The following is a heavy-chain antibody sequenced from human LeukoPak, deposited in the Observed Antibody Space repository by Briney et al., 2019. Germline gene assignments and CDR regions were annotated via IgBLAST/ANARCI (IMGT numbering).Heavy chain of an antibody. J-gene: IGHJ4*02. CDR2: INPNSGGT. Sequence: ASVKVSCKASGYTFTGYYMHWVRQAPGQGLEWMGWINPNSGGTNYAQKFQGRVTMTRDTSISTAYMELSRLRSDDTAVYYCARGFEFLEWCLDYWGQGTLVTVSS. CDR3: ARGFEFLEWCLDY. V-gene: IGHV1-2*02. CDR1: GYTFTGYY. D-gene: IGHD3-3*01.